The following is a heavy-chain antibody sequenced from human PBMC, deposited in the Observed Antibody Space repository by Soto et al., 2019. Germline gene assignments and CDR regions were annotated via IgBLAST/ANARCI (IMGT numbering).Heavy chain of an antibody. J-gene: IGHJ4*02. V-gene: IGHV1-18*01. Sequence: QVQLVQSGAEVKKPGASVKVSCRASGYTFTNYGISWVRQAPGQGLEWMGWINANNGNTNYAQTLQGRVTMTTDTSTSTAYMELRSLRADDTAVYYCARDTMTGYLQFDYWGQGTLVTVSS. CDR3: ARDTMTGYLQFDY. D-gene: IGHD3-9*01. CDR2: INANNGNT. CDR1: GYTFTNYG.